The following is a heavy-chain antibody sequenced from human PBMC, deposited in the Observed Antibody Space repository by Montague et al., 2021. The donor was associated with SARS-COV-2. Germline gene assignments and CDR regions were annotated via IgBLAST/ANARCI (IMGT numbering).Heavy chain of an antibody. CDR3: ARLAGFHTYFAFDV. J-gene: IGHJ6*02. CDR2: LFVSGRT. D-gene: IGHD6-19*01. V-gene: IGHV4-61*02. CDR1: GASISSGAYY. Sequence: TLSLTCSVSGASISSGAYYWSWIRQPAGKGLEWIGRLFVSGRTSYNPSLKSRVTMSVDAPENHFSLKVTSVTVADTAVYYCARLAGFHTYFAFDVWGQGTTVAVS.